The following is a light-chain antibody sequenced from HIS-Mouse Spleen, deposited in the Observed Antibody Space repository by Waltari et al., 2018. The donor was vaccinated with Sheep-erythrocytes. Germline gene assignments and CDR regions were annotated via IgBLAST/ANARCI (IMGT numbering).Light chain of an antibody. Sequence: QSALTQPRSVSGSPGQSVTISCTGTSSDVGGYNYVSWYQQHPGKAPNLMIYDVSKRPAAVPDRFSGSKSGNTDSLTISGLQAEDEADYYCCSYAGSYNHVFATGTKVTVL. J-gene: IGLJ1*01. CDR3: CSYAGSYNHV. CDR2: DVS. CDR1: SSDVGGYNY. V-gene: IGLV2-11*01.